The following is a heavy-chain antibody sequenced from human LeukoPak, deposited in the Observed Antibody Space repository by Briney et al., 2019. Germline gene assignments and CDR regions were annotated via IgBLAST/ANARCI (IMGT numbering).Heavy chain of an antibody. Sequence: PGGSLRLSCAASGFTFSSYGMHWVRQAPGKGLEWVAVIWYDGSNKYYADSVKGRFTISRDNSKNTLYFQMNSLRAEDTAIYYCAKAASGWYLGFFDYWGQGTLVTVSS. CDR2: IWYDGSNK. J-gene: IGHJ4*02. D-gene: IGHD6-19*01. V-gene: IGHV3-33*06. CDR3: AKAASGWYLGFFDY. CDR1: GFTFSSYG.